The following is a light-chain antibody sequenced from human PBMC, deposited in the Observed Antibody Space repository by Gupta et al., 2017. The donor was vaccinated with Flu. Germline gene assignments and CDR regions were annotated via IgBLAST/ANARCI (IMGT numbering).Light chain of an antibody. CDR2: GTS. CDR3: QQYKNWPPYT. CDR1: PTISNN. V-gene: IGKV3-15*01. J-gene: IGKJ2*01. Sequence: EILXXXSPATLSXXPGERATLSCWASPTISNNLAWYQHKPGQSPRLLVYGTSTRATGVPARFSGSGSGTEFTLTISSLQSEDFAVYYCQQYKNWPPYTFGQGTKVEIK.